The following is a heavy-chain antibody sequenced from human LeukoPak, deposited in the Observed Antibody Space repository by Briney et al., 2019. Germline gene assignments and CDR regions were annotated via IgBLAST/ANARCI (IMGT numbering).Heavy chain of an antibody. J-gene: IGHJ4*02. CDR3: ARHVPEMATIGDFDF. Sequence: PSETLSLTCTVSGGSISSSSYYWGWIRQPPGKGLEWIGTIYFAGSTYYNPSLKSRVTISVDTSKNQFSLKLSSVTAADTAVYYCARHVPEMATIGDFDFWGQGTLVTVSS. CDR2: IYFAGST. D-gene: IGHD5-24*01. CDR1: GGSISSSSYY. V-gene: IGHV4-39*01.